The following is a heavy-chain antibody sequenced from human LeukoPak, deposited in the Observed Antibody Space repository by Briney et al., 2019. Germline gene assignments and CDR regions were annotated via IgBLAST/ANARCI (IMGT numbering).Heavy chain of an antibody. D-gene: IGHD6-6*01. V-gene: IGHV4-31*03. J-gene: IGHJ4*02. CDR2: IYYSGST. CDR1: GGSISSGGYY. Sequence: SETLSLTCTVSGGSISSGGYYWSWIRQHPGKGLEWNGYIYYSGSTYYNPSLKSRVTISVDTSKNQFSLKLSSVTAAATAVYYCARGRVRYSISSKYYFDYWGQGTLVTVSS. CDR3: ARGRVRYSISSKYYFDY.